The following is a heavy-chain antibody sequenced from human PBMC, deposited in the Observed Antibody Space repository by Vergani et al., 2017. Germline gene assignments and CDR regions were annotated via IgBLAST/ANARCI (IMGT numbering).Heavy chain of an antibody. V-gene: IGHV1-69*12. CDR2: IIPIFGTA. CDR1: GGTFSSYA. CDR3: VVRYDSNYYYGMDV. D-gene: IGHD5-12*01. Sequence: QVQLVQSGAEVKKPGSSVKVSCKASGGTFSSYAISWVRQAPGQGLEWMGGIIPIFGTAIYAQKFQGRVPITADESTSTAYMELSSLRSEDTAVYYCVVRYDSNYYYGMDVWGQGTTVTVSS. J-gene: IGHJ6*02.